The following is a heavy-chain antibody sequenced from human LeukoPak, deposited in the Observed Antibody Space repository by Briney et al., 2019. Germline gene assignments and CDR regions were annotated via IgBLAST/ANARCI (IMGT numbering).Heavy chain of an antibody. J-gene: IGHJ4*02. CDR3: ARWVGATYGPFDY. Sequence: PSETLSLTCAVSGGSISSGGYSWSWIRQPPGKGLEWIGYIYHSGSTYYNPSLKSRVTISVDRSKNQFSLKLSSVTAADTAVYYCARWVGATYGPFDYWGQGTLVTVSS. CDR2: IYHSGST. D-gene: IGHD1-26*01. V-gene: IGHV4-30-2*01. CDR1: GGSISSGGYS.